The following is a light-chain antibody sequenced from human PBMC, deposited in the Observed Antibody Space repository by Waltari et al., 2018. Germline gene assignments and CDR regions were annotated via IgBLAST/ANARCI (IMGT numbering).Light chain of an antibody. J-gene: IGLJ1*01. Sequence: SYELTQSPSQSVSPGQMATITCSGDALPTEYVYWYQQKPGQAPVLIIYKDEERPPGIPERFSGSSSGTTATLTISGVQAEDEADYYCQSADSSGTYYVFAAGTKVTVL. V-gene: IGLV3-25*03. CDR1: ALPTEY. CDR2: KDE. CDR3: QSADSSGTYYV.